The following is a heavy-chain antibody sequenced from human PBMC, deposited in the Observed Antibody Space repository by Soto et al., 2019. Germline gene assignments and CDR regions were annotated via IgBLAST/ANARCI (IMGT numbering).Heavy chain of an antibody. J-gene: IGHJ5*02. CDR3: ARVFTWVRGVSFPIVNWFDP. CDR2: FYYSGST. Sequence: SETLSLTCTVSGGSISSGGYYWSWIRQHPGKGLEWIGYFYYSGSTYYNPSLKSRVTISVDTSKNQFSLKLSSVTAADTAVYYGARVFTWVRGVSFPIVNWFDPWGQGTLVTVSS. V-gene: IGHV4-31*03. D-gene: IGHD3-10*01. CDR1: GGSISSGGYY.